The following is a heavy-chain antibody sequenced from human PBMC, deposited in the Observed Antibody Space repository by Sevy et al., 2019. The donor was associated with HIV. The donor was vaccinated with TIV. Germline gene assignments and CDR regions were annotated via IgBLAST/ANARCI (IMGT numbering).Heavy chain of an antibody. J-gene: IGHJ3*02. CDR3: AKSYSGSYYIPYDAFDM. CDR2: ISSDGAIK. V-gene: IGHV3-30-3*02. Sequence: GGSLRLSCVTSGFTFRHHAMHWVRQAPGKGLEWVAVISSDGAIKYYADSVKGRFTFSRDNSKSTLYLQMNSLRPEDTAMYYCAKSYSGSYYIPYDAFDMWGQGTMVTVSS. CDR1: GFTFRHHA. D-gene: IGHD1-26*01.